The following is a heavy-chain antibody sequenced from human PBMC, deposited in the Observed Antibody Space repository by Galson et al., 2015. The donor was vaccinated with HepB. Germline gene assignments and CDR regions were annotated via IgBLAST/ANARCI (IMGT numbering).Heavy chain of an antibody. CDR1: GFTFSSYA. J-gene: IGHJ4*02. V-gene: IGHV3-30*04. CDR2: ISYDGSNK. D-gene: IGHD6-6*01. CDR3: ARDLAAPGPEENDY. Sequence: CAASGFTFSSYAMHWVRQAPGKGLEWVAVISYDGSNKYYADSVKGRFTISRDNSKNTLYLQMNSLRAEDTAVYYCARDLAAPGPEENDYWGQGTLVTVSS.